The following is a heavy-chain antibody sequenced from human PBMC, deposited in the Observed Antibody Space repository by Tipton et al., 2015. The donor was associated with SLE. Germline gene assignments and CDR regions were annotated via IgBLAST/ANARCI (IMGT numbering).Heavy chain of an antibody. CDR3: ARGQVGVGDFDY. CDR1: GGSISSYY. V-gene: IGHV4-59*01. Sequence: TLSLACTVSGGSISSYYWSWIRQPPGKGLVWIGYIHHSGSTNYNPSLQSRVTISRDPSKNQFSLKLISATAADTAVYYCARGQVGVGDFDYWSQGTLVTVSS. J-gene: IGHJ4*02. CDR2: IHHSGST. D-gene: IGHD3-16*01.